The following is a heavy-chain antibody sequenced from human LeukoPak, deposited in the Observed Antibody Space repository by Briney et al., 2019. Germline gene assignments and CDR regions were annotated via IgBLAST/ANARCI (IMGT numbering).Heavy chain of an antibody. Sequence: PSETLSLTCAVYGGSFSGYYWSWIRQPPGKGLEWIREINHSGSTNYNPSLKSRVTISVDTSKNQFSLKLSSVTAADTAVYYCARMPLAGGFDYWGQGTLVTVSS. CDR2: INHSGST. V-gene: IGHV4-34*01. CDR3: ARMPLAGGFDY. CDR1: GGSFSGYY. D-gene: IGHD3-16*01. J-gene: IGHJ4*02.